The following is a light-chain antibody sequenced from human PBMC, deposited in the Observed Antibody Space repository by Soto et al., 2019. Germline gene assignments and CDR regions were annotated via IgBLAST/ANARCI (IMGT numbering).Light chain of an antibody. Sequence: DIQMTQSPSSLSAFVGDRVTITCQASQDISNYLNWYQQKPGKAPNLLIYDTSTLETGVPSRFSGSLSGTDFTLTISDLQPEDIATYHCQQYDNFPITFGGGTKVEI. V-gene: IGKV1-33*01. CDR1: QDISNY. J-gene: IGKJ4*01. CDR2: DTS. CDR3: QQYDNFPIT.